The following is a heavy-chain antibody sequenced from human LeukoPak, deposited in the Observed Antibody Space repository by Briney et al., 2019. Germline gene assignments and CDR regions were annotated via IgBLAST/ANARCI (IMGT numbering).Heavy chain of an antibody. V-gene: IGHV6-1*01. CDR3: AKADAVAGDYYYYGMDV. CDR2: TYYRSKWYN. D-gene: IGHD6-19*01. Sequence: SQTLSLTCAISGASVSTNSAAWNWIRQSPSRGLEWLGRTYYRSKWYNDYAVSVKSRITINPDTSKNQFSLQLNSVTSEDTAVYYCAKADAVAGDYYYYGMDVWGQGTTVTVSS. J-gene: IGHJ6*02. CDR1: GASVSTNSAA.